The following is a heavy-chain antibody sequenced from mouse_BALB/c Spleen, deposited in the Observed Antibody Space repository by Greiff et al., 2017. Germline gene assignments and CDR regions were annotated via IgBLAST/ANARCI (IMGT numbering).Heavy chain of an antibody. J-gene: IGHJ3*01. V-gene: IGHV3-6*02. CDR1: GYSITSGYY. Sequence: EVQLQESGPGLVKPSQSLSLTCSVTGYSITSGYYWNWIRQFPGNKLEWMGYISYDGSNNYNPSLKNRISITRDTSKNQFFLKLNSVTTEDTATYYCARVNWFADWGQGTLVTVSA. CDR2: ISYDGSN. CDR3: ARVNWFAD.